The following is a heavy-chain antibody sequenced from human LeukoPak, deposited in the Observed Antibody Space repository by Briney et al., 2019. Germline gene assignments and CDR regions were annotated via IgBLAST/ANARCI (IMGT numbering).Heavy chain of an antibody. CDR2: IYSGGGT. D-gene: IGHD2-21*02. V-gene: IGHV3-66*01. CDR3: ARGDPGAY. CDR1: GFTVNSNY. Sequence: PGGSLRLSCAASGFTVNSNYMSWVRQAPGKGLEWVSVIYSGGGTYYADSVKDRFTISRDNSNNTLYLQMNSLRTEDTAVYYCARGDPGAYWGQGTLVTVSS. J-gene: IGHJ4*02.